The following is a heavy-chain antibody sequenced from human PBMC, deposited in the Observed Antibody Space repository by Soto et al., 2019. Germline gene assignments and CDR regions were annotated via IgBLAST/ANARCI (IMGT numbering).Heavy chain of an antibody. CDR3: TRHALQFCGGDCYLLPYFDL. CDR1: GFTFSGSA. J-gene: IGHJ2*01. Sequence: EVQLVESGGGLVQPGGSLKLSCAASGFTFSGSAMHWVRQASGKGLEWVGRIRSKANSYPTVYDASVKGRFTISRDDSKNTAYLQMNSLKTEDTAVYYCTRHALQFCGGDCYLLPYFDLWGRGTLVTVSS. V-gene: IGHV3-73*02. D-gene: IGHD2-21*02. CDR2: IRSKANSYPT.